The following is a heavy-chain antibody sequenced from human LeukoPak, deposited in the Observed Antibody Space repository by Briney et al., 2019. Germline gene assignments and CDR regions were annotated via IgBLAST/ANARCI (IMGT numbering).Heavy chain of an antibody. D-gene: IGHD5-12*01. CDR1: GYSISSGYY. V-gene: IGHV4-38-2*02. CDR2: IYHSGST. J-gene: IGHJ4*02. Sequence: SETLSLTCTVSGYSISSGYYWGWIRQPPGKGLEWIGSIYHSGSTYYNPSLKSRVTISVDTSKNQFSLKLSSVTAADTAVYYCARASHIVASTVDYWGQGTLVTVSS. CDR3: ARASHIVASTVDY.